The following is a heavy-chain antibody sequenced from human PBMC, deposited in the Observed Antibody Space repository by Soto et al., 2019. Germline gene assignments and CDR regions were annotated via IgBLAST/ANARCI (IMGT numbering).Heavy chain of an antibody. D-gene: IGHD5-18*01. Sequence: XTLSLPCSVSGGSVTTYEWSWIRQPPGKGLEWIGYIYYSGNTNYNPSLESRVTISVDTSKNQFSLTLTSVTDADTAVYYCAGAAKRYNWLDPWGQGPLVTVS. CDR1: GGSVTTYE. V-gene: IGHV4-59*02. CDR3: AGAAKRYNWLDP. J-gene: IGHJ5*02. CDR2: IYYSGNT.